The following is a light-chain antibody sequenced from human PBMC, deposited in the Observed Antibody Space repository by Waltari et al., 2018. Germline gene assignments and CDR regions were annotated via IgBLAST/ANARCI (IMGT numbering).Light chain of an antibody. V-gene: IGLV2-14*01. Sequence: QSALNQPTSVSGSPGQSITISCTGNSSDVGGYNYVSWYQQHPGKAPKLMIYEVSNRPSGVSKRFSCSKSGNTASLTISVLQAEDEADYYCSSYTSSSTVVFGGGTKLTVL. CDR1: SSDVGGYNY. J-gene: IGLJ2*01. CDR2: EVS. CDR3: SSYTSSSTVV.